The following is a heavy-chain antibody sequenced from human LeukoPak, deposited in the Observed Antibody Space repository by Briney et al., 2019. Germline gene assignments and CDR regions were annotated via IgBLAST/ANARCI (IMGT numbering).Heavy chain of an antibody. Sequence: ASVKVSCKASGYTFTSYGISWVRQAPGQGLEWMGWISAYNGNTNYAQKLQGRVTMTTDTSTSTAYMELRSLRSDDTAVYYCATNPLSFWSGYYLSETPPGYGMDVWGQGTTVTVSS. D-gene: IGHD3-3*01. J-gene: IGHJ6*02. CDR3: ATNPLSFWSGYYLSETPPGYGMDV. CDR2: ISAYNGNT. CDR1: GYTFTSYG. V-gene: IGHV1-18*01.